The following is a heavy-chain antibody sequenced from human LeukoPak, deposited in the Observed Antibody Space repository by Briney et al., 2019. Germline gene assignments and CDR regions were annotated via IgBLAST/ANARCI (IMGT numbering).Heavy chain of an antibody. J-gene: IGHJ5*02. CDR3: ARGIGYCSSTSCYGQLDP. V-gene: IGHV1-8*01. Sequence: ASVKVSCTASGYTFTSYDINWVRQAPGQGLEWMGWMNPNSGNTGYAQKFQGRVTMTRNTSISTAYMELSSLRSEDTAVYYCARGIGYCSSTSCYGQLDPWGQGTLVTVSS. D-gene: IGHD2-2*01. CDR2: MNPNSGNT. CDR1: GYTFTSYD.